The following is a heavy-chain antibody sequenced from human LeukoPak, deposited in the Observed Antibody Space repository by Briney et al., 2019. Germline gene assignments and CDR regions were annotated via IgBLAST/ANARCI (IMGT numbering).Heavy chain of an antibody. J-gene: IGHJ2*01. D-gene: IGHD1-26*01. CDR1: GFTFDDYA. V-gene: IGHV3-23*01. CDR3: AKVGVGATLGYFDL. Sequence: PGGSLRLSCAASGFTFDDYAMHWVRQAPGKGLEWVSAISGSGGSTYYADSVKGRFTISRDNSKNTLYLQMNSLRAEDTAVYYCAKVGVGATLGYFDLWGRGTLVTVSS. CDR2: ISGSGGST.